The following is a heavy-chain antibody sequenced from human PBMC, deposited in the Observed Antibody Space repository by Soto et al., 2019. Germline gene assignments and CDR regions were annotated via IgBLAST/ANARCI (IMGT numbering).Heavy chain of an antibody. D-gene: IGHD3-22*01. CDR3: AREFLLPYWRAFDI. J-gene: IGHJ3*02. CDR2: ISYDGSNK. Sequence: QVQLVESGGGVVQPGRSLRLSCAASGFTFSSYGMHWVRQAPGKGLEWVAVISYDGSNKYYADSVKGRFTISRDNSKNTLYLQMNSLRAEDTAVYYCAREFLLPYWRAFDIWGQGTMVTVSS. CDR1: GFTFSSYG. V-gene: IGHV3-30*03.